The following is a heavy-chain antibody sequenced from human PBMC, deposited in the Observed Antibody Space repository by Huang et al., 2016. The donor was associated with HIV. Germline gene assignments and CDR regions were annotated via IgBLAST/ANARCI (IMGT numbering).Heavy chain of an antibody. V-gene: IGHV1-69*01. J-gene: IGHJ6*02. D-gene: IGHD6-6*01. Sequence: QVQLVQSGAEVKKPGSSVKVSCKASGGTFSSFVISWVRQAPGQGLGWMGGIIPVFGTPNHARKFQGRVTITADESTSTAYMELSSLRSEDTALYYCAGRQAARPSYYYYYQMDVWGQGTTVTVSS. CDR2: IIPVFGTP. CDR1: GGTFSSFV. CDR3: AGRQAARPSYYYYYQMDV.